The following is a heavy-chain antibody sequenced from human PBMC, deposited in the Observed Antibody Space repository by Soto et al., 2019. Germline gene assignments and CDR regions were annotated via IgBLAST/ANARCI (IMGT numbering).Heavy chain of an antibody. V-gene: IGHV3-23*01. J-gene: IGHJ4*02. Sequence: GGSLRLSCAASGFTFSNYAVTWVRQAPGKGLEWVSTISGSGGSTYYADSVKGRFTISRHNSKNTLYLQMNSLRAEDTAVYYCARHYGDYRGNFDYWGQGTLVTVSS. CDR1: GFTFSNYA. D-gene: IGHD4-17*01. CDR2: ISGSGGST. CDR3: ARHYGDYRGNFDY.